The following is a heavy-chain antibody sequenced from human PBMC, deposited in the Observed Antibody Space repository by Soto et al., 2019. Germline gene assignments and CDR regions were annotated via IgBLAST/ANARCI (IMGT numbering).Heavy chain of an antibody. Sequence: QVHLVQSGVEVKTPGASVKDSCQASGYTFFTYDITRVRQAPGQGLEWMGWISTYSGDTKYAQKFQGRVTMTTDTSTATAYLELRSLRSDDTAVYYCARHHGPTTSENWFDPWGQGNLVTVSS. CDR3: ARHHGPTTSENWFDP. CDR2: ISTYSGDT. V-gene: IGHV1-18*01. J-gene: IGHJ5*02. D-gene: IGHD5-12*01. CDR1: GYTFFTYD.